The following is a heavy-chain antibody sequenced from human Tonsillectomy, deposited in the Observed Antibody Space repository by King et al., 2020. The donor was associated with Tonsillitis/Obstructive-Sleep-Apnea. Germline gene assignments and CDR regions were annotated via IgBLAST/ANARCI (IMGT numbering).Heavy chain of an antibody. CDR3: ARGDLLTGYYASTDFDY. CDR1: GGSFRGYY. D-gene: IGHD3-9*01. Sequence: VQLQQWGAGLLKPSETLSLTCAVYGGSFRGYYWSWIRQPPGKALEWIGEINHGGSTRYNPSLKSRVTISLDSSNNQFSLKLNSMTAADTAVYYCARGDLLTGYYASTDFDYWGQGTLVTVSS. CDR2: INHGGST. V-gene: IGHV4-34*01. J-gene: IGHJ4*02.